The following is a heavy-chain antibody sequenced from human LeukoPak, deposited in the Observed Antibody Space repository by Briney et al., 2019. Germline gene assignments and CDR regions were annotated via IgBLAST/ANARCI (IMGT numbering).Heavy chain of an antibody. J-gene: IGHJ4*02. CDR3: ARFQWQYYFDY. CDR1: GGSISSSSYY. Sequence: SETLSLTCTVSGGSISSSSYYWGWIRQPPGKGLEWIGSIYYSGSTYYNPSLKSRVTISVDTSKNQFSLKLSSVTAADTAVYYCARFQWQYYFDYWGQGTLVTVSS. V-gene: IGHV4-39*01. D-gene: IGHD6-19*01. CDR2: IYYSGST.